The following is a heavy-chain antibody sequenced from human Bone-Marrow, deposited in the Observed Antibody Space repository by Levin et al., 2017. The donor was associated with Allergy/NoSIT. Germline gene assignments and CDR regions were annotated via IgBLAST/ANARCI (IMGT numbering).Heavy chain of an antibody. CDR3: AKDMKTVNFWSGYSDY. Sequence: PGGSLRLSCAASGFDFADSAMHWVRQAPGQGLEWVAGITFNSGSIGYADSVKGRFSISRDDAKNSLYLQMNSLRPEDTALYYCAKDMKTVNFWSGYSDYWGQGTQVTVSS. V-gene: IGHV3-9*01. CDR2: ITFNSGSI. CDR1: GFDFADSA. J-gene: IGHJ4*02. D-gene: IGHD3-3*01.